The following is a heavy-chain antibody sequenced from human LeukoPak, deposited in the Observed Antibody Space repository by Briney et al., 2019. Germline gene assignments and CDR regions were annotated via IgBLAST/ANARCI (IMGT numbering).Heavy chain of an antibody. Sequence: ASVKVSCKASGYTFTCYYLHWVRQAPGQGLEWMGWINPNSGGTNYAQKFQGRVTMTRDTSTSTAYMELSRLRSDDTAVYYCARDRGFVEYSSLDFFDYWGQGTLVTVSS. CDR1: GYTFTCYY. CDR2: INPNSGGT. J-gene: IGHJ4*02. V-gene: IGHV1-2*02. CDR3: ARDRGFVEYSSLDFFDY. D-gene: IGHD6-6*01.